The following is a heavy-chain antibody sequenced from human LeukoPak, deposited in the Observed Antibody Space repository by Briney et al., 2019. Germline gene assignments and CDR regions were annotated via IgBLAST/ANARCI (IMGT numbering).Heavy chain of an antibody. D-gene: IGHD1-1*01. Sequence: SETLSLTCTVSGGSISSSSYYWSWIRQPPGKGLEWIGYIYYSGSTNYNPSLKSRVTISVDTSKNQFSLKLSSVTAADTAVYYCARDKTRWNDVDGGMDVWGKGTTVTISS. J-gene: IGHJ6*04. V-gene: IGHV4-61*01. CDR2: IYYSGST. CDR1: GGSISSSSYY. CDR3: ARDKTRWNDVDGGMDV.